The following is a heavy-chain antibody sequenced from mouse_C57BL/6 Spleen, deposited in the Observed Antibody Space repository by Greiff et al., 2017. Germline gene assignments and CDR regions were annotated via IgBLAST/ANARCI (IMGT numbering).Heavy chain of an antibody. CDR1: GFTFSDYG. Sequence: EVQLQESGGGLVKPGGSLKLSCAASGFTFSDYGMHWVRQAPEKGLEWVAYISSGSSTIYYADTVKGRFTISRDNAKNTLFLQMTSLRSEDTAMYYCARGIYYGNYEGFAYWGQGTLVTVSA. CDR2: ISSGSSTI. CDR3: ARGIYYGNYEGFAY. J-gene: IGHJ3*01. D-gene: IGHD2-1*01. V-gene: IGHV5-17*01.